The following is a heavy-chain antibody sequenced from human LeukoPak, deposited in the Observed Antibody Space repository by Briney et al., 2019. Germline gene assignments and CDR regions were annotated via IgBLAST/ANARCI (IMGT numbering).Heavy chain of an antibody. CDR1: GFTFGRHA. V-gene: IGHV3-23*01. CDR3: AAGPYGGNTPFDY. J-gene: IGHJ4*02. D-gene: IGHD4-23*01. CDR2: LSPSGASI. Sequence: GGSLRLSCAACGFTFGRHAMSWLRQAPGRGLEWVSSLSPSGASIYYADSVKGRFSISRDNSKNTLYLQMNNLRAEDTALYYCAAGPYGGNTPFDYWGQGTLVTISS.